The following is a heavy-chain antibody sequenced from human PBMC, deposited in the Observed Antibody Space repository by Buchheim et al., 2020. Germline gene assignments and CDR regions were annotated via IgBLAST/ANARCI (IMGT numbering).Heavy chain of an antibody. J-gene: IGHJ6*03. D-gene: IGHD6-19*01. V-gene: IGHV1-69*02. CDR3: ASTRYSSGWYQLGIDYMDV. Sequence: QVQLVQSGAEVKKPGSSVKVSCKASGGTFSSYTISWVRQAPGQGLEWMGRIIPILGIANYAQKFQGRVTITADQSTSTAYMGLSSLRSEDTAVYYCASTRYSSGWYQLGIDYMDVWGKGTT. CDR2: IIPILGIA. CDR1: GGTFSSYT.